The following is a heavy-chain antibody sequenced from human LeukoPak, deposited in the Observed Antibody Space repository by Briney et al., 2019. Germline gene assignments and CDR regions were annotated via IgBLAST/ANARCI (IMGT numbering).Heavy chain of an antibody. V-gene: IGHV3-33*08. D-gene: IGHD3-9*01. CDR3: ARDSNYDILTGYWFDY. CDR2: IWYDGSNK. CDR1: GFTFSSYG. J-gene: IGHJ4*02. Sequence: PGRSLRLSCAASGFTFSSYGMHWVRQAPGKGLEWVAVIWYDGSNKYYADSVKGRFTISRDNSKNTLYLQMNSLRAEDTAVYYCARDSNYDILTGYWFDYWGQGTLVTVSS.